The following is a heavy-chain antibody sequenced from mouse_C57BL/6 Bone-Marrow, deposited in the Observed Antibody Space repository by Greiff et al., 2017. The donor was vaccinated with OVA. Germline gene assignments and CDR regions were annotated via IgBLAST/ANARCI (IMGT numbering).Heavy chain of an antibody. CDR1: GYAFTNYL. CDR3: ARHYYGSTLFAY. D-gene: IGHD1-1*01. Sequence: LVESGAELVRPGTSVKVSCKASGYAFTNYLIEWVKQRPGQGLEWIGVINPGSGGTNYNEKFKGKATLTADKSSSTAYMQLSSLTSEDSAVYFCARHYYGSTLFAYWGQGTLVTVSA. V-gene: IGHV1-54*01. J-gene: IGHJ3*01. CDR2: INPGSGGT.